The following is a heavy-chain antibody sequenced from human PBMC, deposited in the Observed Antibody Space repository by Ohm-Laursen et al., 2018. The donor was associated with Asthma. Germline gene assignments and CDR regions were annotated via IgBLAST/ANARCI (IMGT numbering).Heavy chain of an antibody. CDR3: AKGLKVFDP. D-gene: IGHD3-16*01. V-gene: IGHV3-74*01. CDR1: GFTFTTFW. Sequence: SLRLSCAASGFTFTTFWMYWVRQAPGKELVWVSRINSDGRNTIYADSVKGRFTISRDNAKNTLYLQMNSLRAEDTAVYYCAKGLKVFDPWGQGTLVTVSS. CDR2: INSDGRNT. J-gene: IGHJ5*02.